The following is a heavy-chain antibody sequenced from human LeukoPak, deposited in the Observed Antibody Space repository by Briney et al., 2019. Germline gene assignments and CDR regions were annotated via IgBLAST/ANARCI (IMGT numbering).Heavy chain of an antibody. V-gene: IGHV4-34*01. CDR3: ARRSSRYFGSRSYRKYYFDY. J-gene: IGHJ4*02. D-gene: IGHD3-10*01. CDR2: INHSRST. Sequence: SETLSLTCAVYGGSFSGYYWSWIRQPPGKGLEWIGEINHSRSTNYNPSLKSRVTISVDTSKNQFSLKLSSVTAADTAAYYCARRSSRYFGSRSYRKYYFDYWGQGTLVTVSS. CDR1: GGSFSGYY.